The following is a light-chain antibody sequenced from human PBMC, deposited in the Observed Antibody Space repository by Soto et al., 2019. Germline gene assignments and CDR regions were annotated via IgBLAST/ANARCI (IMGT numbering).Light chain of an antibody. CDR1: NSDIGGYNF. CDR2: EVN. J-gene: IGLJ1*01. Sequence: QSALTQPASVSGSPGQSITISCAGSNSDIGGYNFVSWYQQHPGKAPKIIIFEVNKRPSGISNRFSGSKSGNTASLTISGLQAEDEADYYCLSYRSSTTNVFGRGTKLTVL. CDR3: LSYRSSTTNV. V-gene: IGLV2-14*01.